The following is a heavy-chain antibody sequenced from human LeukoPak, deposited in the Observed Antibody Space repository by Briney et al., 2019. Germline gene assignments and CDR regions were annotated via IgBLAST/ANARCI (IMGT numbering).Heavy chain of an antibody. CDR3: ARTAYCSSTSCYSMAAYYFDY. CDR2: IYYSGST. J-gene: IGHJ4*02. CDR1: GGSISSSSYY. V-gene: IGHV4-39*07. D-gene: IGHD2-2*01. Sequence: PSETLSLTCTVSGGSISSSSYYWGWIRQPPGKGLEWIGSIYYSGSTYYNPSLKSRVTISVDTSKNQFSLKLSSVTAADTAVYYCARTAYCSSTSCYSMAAYYFDYWGQGTLVTVSS.